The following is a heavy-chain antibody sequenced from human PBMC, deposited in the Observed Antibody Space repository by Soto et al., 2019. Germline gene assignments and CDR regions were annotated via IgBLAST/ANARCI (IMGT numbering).Heavy chain of an antibody. J-gene: IGHJ6*02. D-gene: IGHD3-3*01. CDR2: INHSGST. V-gene: IGHV4-34*01. Sequence: QVQLQQWGAGLLKPSETLSLTCAVYGGSFSGYYWSWIRQPPGKGLEWIGEINHSGSTNYNPSLKSRVTISVDTSKNQFSLKLSSVTAADTAVYYCARGDFWSEYYYYGMDVWGQGTTVTVSS. CDR3: ARGDFWSEYYYYGMDV. CDR1: GGSFSGYY.